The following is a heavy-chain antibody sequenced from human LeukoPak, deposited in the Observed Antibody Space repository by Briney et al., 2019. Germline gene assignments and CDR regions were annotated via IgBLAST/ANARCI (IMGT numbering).Heavy chain of an antibody. CDR1: GGTFSSYA. Sequence: SVKVSCKASGGTFSSYAISWVRQAPGQGLEWMGGIIPIFGTADYAQKFQGRVTITADESTSTAYMELSSLRSEDTAVYYCASRYCSSTSCYHFNWFDPWGQGTLVTVSS. CDR2: IIPIFGTA. D-gene: IGHD2-2*01. CDR3: ASRYCSSTSCYHFNWFDP. V-gene: IGHV1-69*01. J-gene: IGHJ5*02.